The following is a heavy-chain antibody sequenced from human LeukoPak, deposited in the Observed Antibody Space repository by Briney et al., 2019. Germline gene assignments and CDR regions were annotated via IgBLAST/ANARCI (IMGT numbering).Heavy chain of an antibody. Sequence: GASVKVSCKASGYTLTGYSIYWVRQAPGQGLEWMGGINPNSGDTNFAQKFQGRVTMTRDTSISTAYMELSGLRSDDTAIYYCARGYVWIEMGLGYWGQGTLVTVSS. V-gene: IGHV1-2*02. J-gene: IGHJ4*02. CDR3: ARGYVWIEMGLGY. CDR1: GYTLTGYS. D-gene: IGHD3/OR15-3a*01. CDR2: INPNSGDT.